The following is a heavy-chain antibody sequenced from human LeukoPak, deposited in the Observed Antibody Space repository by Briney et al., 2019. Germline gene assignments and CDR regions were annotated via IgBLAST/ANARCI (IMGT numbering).Heavy chain of an antibody. CDR1: GFTFSSYG. CDR3: AKDHGFGRPSGCSDY. V-gene: IGHV3-30*18. CDR2: ISYDGRNK. Sequence: GRSLRLSCAASGFTFSSYGMHWVRQAPGKGLEWVAVISYDGRNKYYADSVKGRFTISRDNSKNTLYLQMNSLRAEDTAVYYCAKDHGFGRPSGCSDYWGQGTLVTVSS. D-gene: IGHD6-19*01. J-gene: IGHJ4*02.